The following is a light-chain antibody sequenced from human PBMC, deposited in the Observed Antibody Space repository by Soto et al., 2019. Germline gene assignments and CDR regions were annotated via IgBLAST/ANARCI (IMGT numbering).Light chain of an antibody. CDR2: DAS. Sequence: ELVLTQSPATLSLSPGERATLSCRASQSVSSYLAWYQQKPGQAPRLLIYDASNRATGIPARFSGSGSGTDFTLTISSLEPEYLAVYYGEQRSNWPPSFGQGTKLEVK. J-gene: IGKJ2*01. V-gene: IGKV3-11*01. CDR1: QSVSSY. CDR3: EQRSNWPPS.